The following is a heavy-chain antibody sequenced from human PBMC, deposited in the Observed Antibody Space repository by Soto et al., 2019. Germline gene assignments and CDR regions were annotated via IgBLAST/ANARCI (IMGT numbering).Heavy chain of an antibody. CDR3: ASLEWESSGYADY. D-gene: IGHD5-12*01. CDR1: GFTFGSNW. CDR2: IKRDGSEK. J-gene: IGHJ4*02. Sequence: GGSLRLACAASGFTFGSNWMSWVRQAPGKGLEWVANIKRDGSEKYYVDSVKGRFTISRDNAKNTLYLQMNSLRADDTAVYYCASLEWESSGYADYWGQGTQVTVSS. V-gene: IGHV3-7*03.